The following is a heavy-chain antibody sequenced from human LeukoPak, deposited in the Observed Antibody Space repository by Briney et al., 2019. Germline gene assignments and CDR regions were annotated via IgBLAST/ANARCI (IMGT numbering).Heavy chain of an antibody. V-gene: IGHV3-23*01. CDR3: AKASGHYYFDH. CDR1: GFTFSSYA. CDR2: ISGSGGGA. Sequence: GGSLRLSCAASGFTFSSYAMSWVRQAPGKGLEWVSSISGSGGGAYNADSARGRVTISRDNSKNTLYLQMNSLRAEDTAVYYCAKASGHYYFDHWGQGTLVTVSS. D-gene: IGHD6-19*01. J-gene: IGHJ4*02.